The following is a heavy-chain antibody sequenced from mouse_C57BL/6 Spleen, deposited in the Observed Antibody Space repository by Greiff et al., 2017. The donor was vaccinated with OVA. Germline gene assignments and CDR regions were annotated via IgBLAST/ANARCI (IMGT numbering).Heavy chain of an antibody. CDR1: GFTFSDYY. CDR3: ARGVSFGDYFDY. D-gene: IGHD5-1-1*01. CDR2: INYDGSST. V-gene: IGHV5-16*01. Sequence: EVHLVESEGGLVQPGSSMKLSCTASGFTFSDYYMAWVRQVPEKGLEWVANINYDGSSTYYLDSLKSRFIISRDNAKNILYLQMSSLKSEDTATYYCARGVSFGDYFDYWGQGTTLTVSS. J-gene: IGHJ2*01.